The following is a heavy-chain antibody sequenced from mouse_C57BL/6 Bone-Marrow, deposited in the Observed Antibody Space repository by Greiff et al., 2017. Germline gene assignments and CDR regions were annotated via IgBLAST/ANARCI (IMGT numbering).Heavy chain of an antibody. V-gene: IGHV1-55*01. Sequence: QVQLQQPGAELVKPGASVKMSCKASGYTFTSYWITWVKQRPGQGLEWIGDIYPGSGSTNYNEKFKSKATLTVDTSSSTAYRQLSSLTSEDSAVYYCAREGIYYDYAWFAYWGQGTLVTVSA. CDR3: AREGIYYDYAWFAY. CDR2: IYPGSGST. D-gene: IGHD2-4*01. J-gene: IGHJ3*01. CDR1: GYTFTSYW.